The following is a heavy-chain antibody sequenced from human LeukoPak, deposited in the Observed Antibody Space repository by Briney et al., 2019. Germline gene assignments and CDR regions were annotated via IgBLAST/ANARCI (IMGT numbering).Heavy chain of an antibody. J-gene: IGHJ4*02. V-gene: IGHV3-7*01. Sequence: GGSLRLSCAVSGFTFSKYWMSWVRQAPGKGLEWVAKIKYDRSEIHHVDSVKGRFTISRDNSKNTLYLQMNSLRAEDTAVYYCAREDCSGGSCNFDYWGQGTLVTVSS. CDR1: GFTFSKYW. CDR2: IKYDRSEI. D-gene: IGHD2-15*01. CDR3: AREDCSGGSCNFDY.